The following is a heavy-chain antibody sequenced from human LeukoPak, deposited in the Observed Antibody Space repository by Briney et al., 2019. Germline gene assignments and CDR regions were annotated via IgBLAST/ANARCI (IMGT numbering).Heavy chain of an antibody. D-gene: IGHD6-13*01. Sequence: SETLPLTCTVSGGSISSYYWSWIRQPPGKGLEWIGYIYYSGSTNYNPSLKSRVTISVDTSKNQFSLKLSSVTAADTAVYYCARLNIPNSSSWYLYYYYYYGMDVWGQGTTVTVSS. CDR3: ARLNIPNSSSWYLYYYYYYGMDV. J-gene: IGHJ6*02. CDR1: GGSISSYY. CDR2: IYYSGST. V-gene: IGHV4-59*08.